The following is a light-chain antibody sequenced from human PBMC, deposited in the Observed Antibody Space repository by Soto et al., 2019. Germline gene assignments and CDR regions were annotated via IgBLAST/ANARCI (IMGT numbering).Light chain of an antibody. J-gene: IGKJ2*01. Sequence: EIVLTQSPGTLSLSPGERATLSCRASQSVTSNFLAWYQQKPGQAPRLLIYGASSRPGGIPDKFSGSGSGTDFTLTINRLEPEDFAVYYCQQYSTSPYTFAQGTKLEI. CDR1: QSVTSNF. CDR2: GAS. CDR3: QQYSTSPYT. V-gene: IGKV3-20*01.